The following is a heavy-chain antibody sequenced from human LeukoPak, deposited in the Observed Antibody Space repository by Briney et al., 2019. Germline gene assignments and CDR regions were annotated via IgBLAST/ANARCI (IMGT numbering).Heavy chain of an antibody. D-gene: IGHD3-22*01. CDR1: GFTFSSYS. Sequence: GGSLRLSCAASGFTFSSYSMNWVRQAPGKGLEWVSSISSSSSYIYYADSVKGRFTISRDNAKNSLYLQMNSLRAEDTAVYYCARDLAPTYYYDSSGYSQPGYWGQGTLVTVSS. CDR2: ISSSSSYI. V-gene: IGHV3-21*01. J-gene: IGHJ4*02. CDR3: ARDLAPTYYYDSSGYSQPGY.